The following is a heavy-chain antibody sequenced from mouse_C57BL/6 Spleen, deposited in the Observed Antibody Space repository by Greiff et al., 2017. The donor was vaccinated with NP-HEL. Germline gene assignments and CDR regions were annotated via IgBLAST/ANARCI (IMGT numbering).Heavy chain of an antibody. CDR3: ARDNFYAMDY. V-gene: IGHV7-1*01. CDR2: SRNKANDYTT. Sequence: EVHLVESGGGLVQSGRSLRLSCATSGFTFSDFYMEWVRQAPGKGLEWIAASRNKANDYTTEYSASVKGRFIVSRDTSQSILYLQMNALRAEDTAIYYCARDNFYAMDYWGQGTSVTVSS. J-gene: IGHJ4*01. CDR1: GFTFSDFY.